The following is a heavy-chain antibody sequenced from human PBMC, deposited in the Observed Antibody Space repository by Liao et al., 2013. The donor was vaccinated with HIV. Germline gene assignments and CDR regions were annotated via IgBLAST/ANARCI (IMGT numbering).Heavy chain of an antibody. J-gene: IGHJ6*03. CDR3: ARDESSYYSYYMDV. CDR1: GGSINRSTYY. Sequence: QGQLQESGPGLVKSSETLSLTCKVSGGSINRSTYYWGWIRQSPGKGLEWIGSVYFGGYSYYNPSLKSRVTMSVDTSKNQFSLKLRSVTAADTAVYYCARDESSYYSYYMDVWGKGTTVTVSS. D-gene: IGHD6-13*01. CDR2: VYFGGYS. V-gene: IGHV4-39*07.